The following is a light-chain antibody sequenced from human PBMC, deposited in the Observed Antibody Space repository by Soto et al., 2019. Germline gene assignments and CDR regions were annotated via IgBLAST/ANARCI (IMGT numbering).Light chain of an antibody. V-gene: IGLV1-44*01. Sequence: QSVLTQSPSASGTPGQRVSISCSGRNSNIGTNSVNWYQQLPGTAPKLLIYSDSQRPSGVPDRFSGSKSGTSASLAISGLQSGDEAGYYCAAWDDSLNGYVFGSGTKVTVL. CDR1: NSNIGTNS. J-gene: IGLJ1*01. CDR3: AAWDDSLNGYV. CDR2: SDS.